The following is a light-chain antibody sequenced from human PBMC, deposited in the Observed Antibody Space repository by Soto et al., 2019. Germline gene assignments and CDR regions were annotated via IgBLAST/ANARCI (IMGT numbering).Light chain of an antibody. J-gene: IGKJ1*01. V-gene: IGKV3-15*01. CDR3: QQYNTWSWT. Sequence: ETVTTQSPATLSVFPGGRPTLSCRASQSISDTLAWYKQKPGQAPRLLSHGASTRATGFPARFSGSGPGTEFTLTISSLKPEDFEVYYCQQYNTWSWTFGQGTKVDI. CDR1: QSISDT. CDR2: GAS.